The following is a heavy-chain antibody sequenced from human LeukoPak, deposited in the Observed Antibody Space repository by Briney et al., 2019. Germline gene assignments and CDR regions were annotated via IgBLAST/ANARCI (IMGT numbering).Heavy chain of an antibody. J-gene: IGHJ2*01. Sequence: GGSLRLSCAASGLTFPRYAFAWVRQAPGRGLQWVSGISGSGRDTFYSDSVKGRFTISRDNSKNTDYLQMSSLTAEDTAVYYCAKWGDFWTGLNNWYFELWGRGTLVTVSS. V-gene: IGHV3-23*01. CDR2: ISGSGRDT. D-gene: IGHD3/OR15-3a*01. CDR3: AKWGDFWTGLNNWYFEL. CDR1: GLTFPRYA.